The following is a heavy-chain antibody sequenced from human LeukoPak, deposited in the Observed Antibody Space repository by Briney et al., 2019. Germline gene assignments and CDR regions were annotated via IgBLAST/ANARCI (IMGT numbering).Heavy chain of an antibody. CDR2: IKGDGSEK. V-gene: IGHV3-7*05. CDR3: AKDWFFDL. Sequence: GGSLRLSCAASGFTFSSYWMSWVRQAPGKGLEWVANIKGDGSEKHQVDSVKGRFTISRDNAKNSLYLQMDSLGVEDTAIYYCAKDWFFDLWGRGTLVTVSS. J-gene: IGHJ2*01. CDR1: GFTFSSYW.